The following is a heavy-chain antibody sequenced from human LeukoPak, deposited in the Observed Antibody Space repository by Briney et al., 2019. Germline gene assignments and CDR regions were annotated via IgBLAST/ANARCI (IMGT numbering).Heavy chain of an antibody. CDR3: ARVRLATVVTPSISADFDY. CDR2: INHSGRT. V-gene: IGHV4-34*01. Sequence: SETLSLTCAVSGGSFSNFYLTWIRQPPGKGLEWIGEINHSGRTTYNPSPKSRVSISVVTSRTRVTPKLTSVSAAYPAVYYCARVRLATVVTPSISADFDYGGQGTLVTVSS. CDR1: GGSFSNFY. D-gene: IGHD4-23*01. J-gene: IGHJ4*02.